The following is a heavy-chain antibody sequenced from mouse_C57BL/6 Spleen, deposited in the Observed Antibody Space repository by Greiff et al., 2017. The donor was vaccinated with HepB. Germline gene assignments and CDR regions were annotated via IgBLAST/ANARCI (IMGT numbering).Heavy chain of an antibody. V-gene: IGHV1-69*01. CDR2: IDPSDSYT. D-gene: IGHD2-4*01. CDR1: GYTFTSYW. Sequence: QVQLQQPGAELVMPGASVKLSCKASGYTFTSYWMHWVKQRPGQGLEWIGEIDPSDSYTNYNQKFKGKSTLTVDKSSSTAYMQLSSLTSEDSAVYYCASWGYDYGAWFAYWGQGTLVTVSA. CDR3: ASWGYDYGAWFAY. J-gene: IGHJ3*01.